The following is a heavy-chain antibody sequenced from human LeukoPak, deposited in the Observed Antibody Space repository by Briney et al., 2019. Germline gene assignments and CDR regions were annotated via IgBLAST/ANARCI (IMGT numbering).Heavy chain of an antibody. Sequence: GGSLRLSCAASGFTFSSYAMSWVRQAPGKGLEWVSAISGSGGSTYYADSVKGRFTISRDNSKNTLYLQMNSLRAEDTAVYYCARDVYDYVWGSYAYYFDYWGQGTLVTVSS. V-gene: IGHV3-23*01. CDR1: GFTFSSYA. D-gene: IGHD3-16*01. J-gene: IGHJ4*02. CDR2: ISGSGGST. CDR3: ARDVYDYVWGSYAYYFDY.